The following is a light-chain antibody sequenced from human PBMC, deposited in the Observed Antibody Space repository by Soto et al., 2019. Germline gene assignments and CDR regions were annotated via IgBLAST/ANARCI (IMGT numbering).Light chain of an antibody. CDR2: AAS. CDR3: QQSYSTLLS. J-gene: IGKJ4*01. CDR1: QSISAY. V-gene: IGKV1-39*01. Sequence: DIQMTQSPSSLSASVGDRVTITCRASQSISAYLNWYQKKSGTAPKLLISAASSLQSGVPSRFSGSGSGTDFILTISSLQPEDIATHYCQQSYSTLLSFGGGTKVDIK.